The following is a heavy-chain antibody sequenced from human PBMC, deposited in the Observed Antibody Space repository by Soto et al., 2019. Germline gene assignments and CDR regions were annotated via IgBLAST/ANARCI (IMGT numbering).Heavy chain of an antibody. D-gene: IGHD3-22*01. CDR2: ISSSGSTI. Sequence: XESLRLSCAASGFTFSDYYMSWIRQAPGKGLEWVSYISSSGSTIYYADSVKGRFTISRDNAKNSLYLQMNSLRAEDTAVYYCARAPSGSGYIKGLDYWGQGTLVTVSS. J-gene: IGHJ4*02. CDR3: ARAPSGSGYIKGLDY. CDR1: GFTFSDYY. V-gene: IGHV3-11*01.